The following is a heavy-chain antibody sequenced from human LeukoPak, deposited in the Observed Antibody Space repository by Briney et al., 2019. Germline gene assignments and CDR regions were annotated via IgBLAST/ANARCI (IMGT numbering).Heavy chain of an antibody. CDR3: VKDRCINAFDI. D-gene: IGHD2-21*01. V-gene: IGHV4-59*01. CDR2: MSPSGST. Sequence: SETLSLTCTVSSGSISVVHWSWIRQPPGKGLEWIGYMSPSGSTNYNPSLKSRVTIFRDTSKNQFFLKLSAVTAADTAVYYCVKDRCINAFDIWGQGTVVTVSS. J-gene: IGHJ3*02. CDR1: SGSISVVH.